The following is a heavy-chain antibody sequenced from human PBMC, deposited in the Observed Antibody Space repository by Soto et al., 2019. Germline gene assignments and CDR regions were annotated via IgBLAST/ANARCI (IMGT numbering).Heavy chain of an antibody. CDR2: IYYSGST. CDR1: GGSISSGGYY. V-gene: IGHV4-31*03. CDR3: ARVTLGAREDRNRYYNWFDP. Sequence: TLSLTCTVSGGSISSGGYYWSWIRQHPGKGLEWIGYIYYSGSTYYNPSLKSRVTISVDTSKNQFSLKLSSVTAADTAVYYCARVTLGAREDRNRYYNWFDPWGQGTLVTVSS. D-gene: IGHD2-15*01. J-gene: IGHJ5*02.